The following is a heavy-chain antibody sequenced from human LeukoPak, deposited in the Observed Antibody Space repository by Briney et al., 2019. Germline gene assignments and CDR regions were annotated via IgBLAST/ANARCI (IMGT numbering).Heavy chain of an antibody. J-gene: IGHJ4*02. CDR3: ARRGSYYGDSMDY. CDR2: ISSNGGST. D-gene: IGHD1-26*01. V-gene: IGHV3-64*01. CDR1: GFTFSSYA. Sequence: GRSLRLSCAASGFTFSSYAMHWVRQAPGKGLQYVSAISSNGGSTYYANSLKGRFTISRDNSKNTLYLQMGSLRAEDMAVYYCARRGSYYGDSMDYWGQGTLVTVSS.